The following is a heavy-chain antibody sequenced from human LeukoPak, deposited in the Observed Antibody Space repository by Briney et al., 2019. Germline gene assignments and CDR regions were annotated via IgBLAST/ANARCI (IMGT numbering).Heavy chain of an antibody. CDR1: GGSFSGYY. CDR3: ARGGWRIVPAAMEYYFDY. Sequence: SETLSLTCAVYGGSFSGYYWSWIRQPPGKGREWIGEINHSGSTNYNPSLKSRVTISVDTSKNQSSLKLSSVTAADTAVYYCARGGWRIVPAAMEYYFDYWGQGTLVTVSS. D-gene: IGHD2-2*01. J-gene: IGHJ4*02. V-gene: IGHV4-34*01. CDR2: INHSGST.